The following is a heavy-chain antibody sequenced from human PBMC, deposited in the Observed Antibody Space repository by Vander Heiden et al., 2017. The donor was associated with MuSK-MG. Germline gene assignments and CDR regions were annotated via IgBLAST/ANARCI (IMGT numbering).Heavy chain of an antibody. CDR3: AKDSYRDYFDY. V-gene: IGHV3-23*04. CDR1: GFTFSSAA. Sequence: EVQLVESGGGLVQPGGSLRLSCAASGFTFSSAAMSWVRQAPGKGLEWVSTISVSGGITYYGDSVKGRFTISRDNSKNTLYLQMNSLRAEDTAVYYCAKDSYRDYFDYWGQGTLVTVSS. D-gene: IGHD2-2*01. CDR2: ISVSGGIT. J-gene: IGHJ4*02.